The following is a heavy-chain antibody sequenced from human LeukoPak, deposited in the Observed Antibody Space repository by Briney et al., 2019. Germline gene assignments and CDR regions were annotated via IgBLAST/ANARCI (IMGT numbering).Heavy chain of an antibody. Sequence: PGGSLRLSCAASGFTVSSNYMSWVRQAPGKGLEWVSVIYSGGSTYYADSVKGRFTISRENAKNSLYLQMNSLRAGDTAVYYCARAVTGELDYWGQGTLVTVSS. V-gene: IGHV3-53*01. CDR2: IYSGGST. CDR1: GFTVSSNY. D-gene: IGHD3-10*01. CDR3: ARAVTGELDY. J-gene: IGHJ4*02.